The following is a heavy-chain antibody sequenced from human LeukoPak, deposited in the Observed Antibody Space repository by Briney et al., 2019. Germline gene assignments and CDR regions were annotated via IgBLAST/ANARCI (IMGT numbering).Heavy chain of an antibody. CDR1: GGSISSYY. D-gene: IGHD3-22*01. CDR3: ARDSSGYYVGAFDI. V-gene: IGHV4-59*08. CDR2: IYYSGST. Sequence: SETLSLTCTVSGGSISSYYWSWIRQPPGKGLEWIGYIYYSGSTNYNPSLKSRVTISVDTSKNQFSLKLSSVTAADTAVYYCARDSSGYYVGAFDIWGQGTMVTVSS. J-gene: IGHJ3*02.